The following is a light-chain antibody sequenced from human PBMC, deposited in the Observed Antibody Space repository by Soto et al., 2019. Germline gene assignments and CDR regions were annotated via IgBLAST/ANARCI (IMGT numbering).Light chain of an antibody. Sequence: IQLTQFPSSLSASVGDSVTITCRATQGISSFLAWYQQKPGKAPKLLIYAASTLQSGVPSRFSGSGSGTDFTLTISCLQSEDFATYYCQQYYSYLALTFGGGTKVDI. V-gene: IGKV1-9*01. J-gene: IGKJ4*01. CDR1: QGISSF. CDR2: AAS. CDR3: QQYYSYLALT.